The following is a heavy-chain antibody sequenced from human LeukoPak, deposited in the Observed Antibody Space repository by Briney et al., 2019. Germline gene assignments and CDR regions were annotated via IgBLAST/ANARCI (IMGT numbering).Heavy chain of an antibody. CDR2: IYYSRST. CDR1: GGSISSSSYY. D-gene: IGHD3-3*01. CDR3: ARLGPYYDFWSGYLPVDY. Sequence: SETLSLTCTVSGGSISSSSYYWGWIRQPPGKGLEWIGNIYYSRSTYYNPSLKSRITISVDTSKNQFSLKLNSMPAADTAVYYCARLGPYYDFWSGYLPVDYWGQGTLVTVSS. V-gene: IGHV4-39*01. J-gene: IGHJ4*02.